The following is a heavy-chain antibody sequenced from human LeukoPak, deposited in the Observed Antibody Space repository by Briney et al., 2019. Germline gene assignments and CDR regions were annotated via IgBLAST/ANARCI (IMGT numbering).Heavy chain of an antibody. J-gene: IGHJ4*02. CDR3: ARVDYDSSR. CDR1: GGSVSSGSYY. Sequence: SETLSLTCTVSGGSVSSGSYYWSWIRQPPGKGLEWIGEINHSGSTNYNPSLKSRVTISVDTSKNQFSLKLSSVTAADTAVYYCARVDYDSSRWGQGTLVTVSS. D-gene: IGHD3-22*01. V-gene: IGHV4-39*07. CDR2: INHSGST.